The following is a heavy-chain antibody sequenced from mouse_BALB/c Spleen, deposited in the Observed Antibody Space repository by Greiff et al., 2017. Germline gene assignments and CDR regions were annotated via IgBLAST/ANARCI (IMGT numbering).Heavy chain of an antibody. CDR2: INPSTGYT. J-gene: IGHJ3*01. Sequence: QVQLQQSGAELAKPGASVKMSCKASGYTFTSYWMHWVKQRPGQGLEWIGYINPSTGYTEYNQKFKDKATLTADKSSSTAYMQLSSLTSEDSAVYYCARKGIYYDYDEAWFAYWGQGTLVTVSA. V-gene: IGHV1-7*01. D-gene: IGHD2-4*01. CDR1: GYTFTSYW. CDR3: ARKGIYYDYDEAWFAY.